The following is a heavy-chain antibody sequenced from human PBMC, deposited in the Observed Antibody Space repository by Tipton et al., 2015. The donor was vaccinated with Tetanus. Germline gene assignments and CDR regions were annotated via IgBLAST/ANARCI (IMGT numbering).Heavy chain of an antibody. Sequence: GLVKPSETLSLTCAVYGASFSLYYWNWVRQSPGKGLEWIGEISHSGSSSYSPSLKSRVTISVDTSKNQFSLRLRSVAAADTAVYYCVRGGRDAYNNPLGAFDVWGRGTTVTVSS. CDR1: GASFSLYY. D-gene: IGHD5-24*01. J-gene: IGHJ3*01. V-gene: IGHV4-34*01. CDR3: VRGGRDAYNNPLGAFDV. CDR2: ISHSGSS.